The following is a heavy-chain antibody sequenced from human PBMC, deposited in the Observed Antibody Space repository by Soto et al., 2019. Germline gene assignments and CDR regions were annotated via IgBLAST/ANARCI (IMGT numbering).Heavy chain of an antibody. J-gene: IGHJ4*02. CDR2: IYYSGST. CDR3: SRVRDYSAGY. CDR1: GGSISSSSYY. D-gene: IGHD4-17*01. Sequence: SETLSLTCTVSGGSISSSSYYWGWIRQAPGKGLEWIGSIYYSGSTYYNPSLKSRVTISVDTSKNQFSLKLSSVTAADTAVYYCSRVRDYSAGYWGQGTLVTVSS. V-gene: IGHV4-39*01.